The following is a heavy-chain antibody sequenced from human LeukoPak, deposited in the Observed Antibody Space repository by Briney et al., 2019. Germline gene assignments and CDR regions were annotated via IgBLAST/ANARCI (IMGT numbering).Heavy chain of an antibody. V-gene: IGHV4-39*01. Sequence: PAETLSLTCNVSGGSISRSSYYWGWIRQPPGKGLEWIVSSYYSGSTYYNPSLNSRVTISLDMSKNQFSLELSSVTAADTAVYYCARHGGESGYNPLDYWGQGTLVTVSS. J-gene: IGHJ4*02. CDR3: ARHGGESGYNPLDY. D-gene: IGHD1-1*01. CDR1: GGSISRSSYY. CDR2: SYYSGST.